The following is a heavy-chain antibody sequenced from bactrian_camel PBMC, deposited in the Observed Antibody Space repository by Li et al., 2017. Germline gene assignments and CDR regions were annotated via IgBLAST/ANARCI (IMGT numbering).Heavy chain of an antibody. D-gene: IGHD6*01. J-gene: IGHJ4*01. Sequence: HVQLVESGGGSVQTGGSLRLTCAASGYTYSNYCMGWFRQAPGKEREEVAAIDTGDITTYADSVKGRFTISKDNTNNTLWLQMNNLKPEDTAVYYCAASAKYGGVWCPSENEYDYWGRGTQVTVS. CDR2: IDTGDIT. CDR3: AASAKYGGVWCPSENEYDY. CDR1: GYTYSNYC. V-gene: IGHV3S53*01.